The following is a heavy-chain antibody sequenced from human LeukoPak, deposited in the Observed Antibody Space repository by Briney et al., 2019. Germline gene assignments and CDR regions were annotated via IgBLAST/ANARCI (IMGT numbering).Heavy chain of an antibody. CDR2: ITTDETT. CDR1: GLPFSVSW. CDR3: ARAIQYCSGGSCYPSAFDI. Sequence: GGSLRLSCAASGLPFSVSWMHWFRQVPGKGLMWVSRITTDETTTYADAVRGRFAISRDNSKNTLYLQMNSLRAEDTAVYYCARAIQYCSGGSCYPSAFDIWGQGTMVTVSS. V-gene: IGHV3-74*01. J-gene: IGHJ3*02. D-gene: IGHD2-15*01.